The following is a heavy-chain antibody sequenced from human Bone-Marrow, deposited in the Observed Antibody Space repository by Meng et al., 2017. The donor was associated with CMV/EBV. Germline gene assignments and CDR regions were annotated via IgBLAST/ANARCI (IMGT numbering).Heavy chain of an antibody. CDR2: IRSSGDDT. Sequence: GESLKISCVASGFTFSSYAMHWVRQAPGKGLEWVSGIRSSGDDTHYAVSVKGRFTISRDNSKNTLYLQMNSLRAEDTAVYYCAKGSSQNDLIVVVPAAIVPYIDYWGQGTLVTVSS. V-gene: IGHV3-23*01. J-gene: IGHJ4*02. D-gene: IGHD2-2*02. CDR3: AKGSSQNDLIVVVPAAIVPYIDY. CDR1: GFTFSSYA.